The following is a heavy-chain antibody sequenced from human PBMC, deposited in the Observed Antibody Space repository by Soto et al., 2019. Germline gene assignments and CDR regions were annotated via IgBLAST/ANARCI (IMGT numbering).Heavy chain of an antibody. V-gene: IGHV3-48*02. J-gene: IGHJ6*04. CDR3: ARAGPDGLRPYYYYGMDV. Sequence: GGSLRLSCAASGCTFISYSMNWVRQAPGKGLEWVSYISSSSSTIYYADSVKGRFTISRDNAKNSLYLQMNSLRDEDTAVYYCARAGPDGLRPYYYYGMDVWGKGTTVTVSS. CDR2: ISSSSSTI. CDR1: GCTFISYS.